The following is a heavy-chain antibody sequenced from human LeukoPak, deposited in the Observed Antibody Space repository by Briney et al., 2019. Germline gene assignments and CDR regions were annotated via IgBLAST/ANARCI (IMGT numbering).Heavy chain of an antibody. Sequence: SETLSLTCTVSGYSISSGYYWGWIRQPPGKGLEWIGSIYHSGSTYYNPSLKSRVTISVDTSKNQFSLKLSSVTAADTAVYYCAIPSPGGEANYFDYWGQGTLVTVSS. CDR2: IYHSGST. CDR1: GYSISSGYY. CDR3: AIPSPGGEANYFDY. D-gene: IGHD2-21*01. V-gene: IGHV4-38-2*02. J-gene: IGHJ4*02.